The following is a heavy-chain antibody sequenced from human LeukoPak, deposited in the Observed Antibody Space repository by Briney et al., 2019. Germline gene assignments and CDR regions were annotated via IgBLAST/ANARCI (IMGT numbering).Heavy chain of an antibody. J-gene: IGHJ4*02. CDR1: GFTVSSNY. V-gene: IGHV3-66*01. Sequence: GGSLRLSRAASGFTVSSNYMSWVRQAPGKGLEWVSVIYSGGSTYYADSVKGRFTISRDNSKNTLYLQMNSLRAEDTAVYYCARSPPTVTTTHTLGQPLYYFDYWGQGTLVTVSS. CDR3: ARSPPTVTTTHTLGQPLYYFDY. CDR2: IYSGGST. D-gene: IGHD4-17*01.